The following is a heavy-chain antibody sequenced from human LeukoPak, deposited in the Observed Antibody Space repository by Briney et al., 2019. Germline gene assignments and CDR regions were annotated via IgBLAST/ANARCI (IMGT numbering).Heavy chain of an antibody. J-gene: IGHJ4*02. CDR3: ARGAYCGGDCYSPFDN. CDR1: GNTFIGYY. D-gene: IGHD2-21*02. CDR2: IHPNSGGT. Sequence: ASVKVSCKASGNTFIGYYMYWLRQAPGQGLEWMGRIHPNSGGTNYAQKFQGRVIMTRDTSISTAYMEVSRLRSDDTAVYFCARGAYCGGDCYSPFDNWGQGTLVTVSS. V-gene: IGHV1-2*06.